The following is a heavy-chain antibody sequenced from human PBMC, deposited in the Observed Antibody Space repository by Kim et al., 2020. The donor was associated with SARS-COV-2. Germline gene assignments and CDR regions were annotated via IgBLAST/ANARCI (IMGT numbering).Heavy chain of an antibody. CDR3: ARVWGRFSSSGTVV. Sequence: VDSVKGRFTISRDNDKNSLYLQMNSLRAEDTAVYYCARVWGRFSSSGTVVWGKGTTVTVSS. V-gene: IGHV3-7*01. J-gene: IGHJ6*04. D-gene: IGHD6-13*01.